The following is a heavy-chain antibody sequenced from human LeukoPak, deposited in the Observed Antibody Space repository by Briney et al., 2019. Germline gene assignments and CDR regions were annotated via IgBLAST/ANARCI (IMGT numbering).Heavy chain of an antibody. V-gene: IGHV3-64*01. D-gene: IGHD1/OR15-1a*01. CDR1: GFTFSTYA. CDR2: ISGNGGYT. Sequence: GGSLRLSCAASGFTFSTYAMLWVRQAPGKGLEYVSSISGNGGYTYYASSVKGRFTISRDNSKNTLFLQMGSLRAVDMAVYYCAAQGTTTGGFDPWGQGTLVTVSS. CDR3: AAQGTTTGGFDP. J-gene: IGHJ5*02.